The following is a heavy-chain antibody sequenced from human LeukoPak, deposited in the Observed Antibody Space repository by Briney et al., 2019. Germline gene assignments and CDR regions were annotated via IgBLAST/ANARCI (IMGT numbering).Heavy chain of an antibody. Sequence: GGSLRLSCAASGFTFSSYAMSWVRQAPGTGLEWVANIRPEGTDKYYADSVKGRFTISRDNAKNSLYLQMNSLRAEDTAVYYCARDYYASGSHDYWGQGTLVTVSS. D-gene: IGHD3-10*01. J-gene: IGHJ4*02. CDR2: IRPEGTDK. V-gene: IGHV3-7*01. CDR3: ARDYYASGSHDY. CDR1: GFTFSSYA.